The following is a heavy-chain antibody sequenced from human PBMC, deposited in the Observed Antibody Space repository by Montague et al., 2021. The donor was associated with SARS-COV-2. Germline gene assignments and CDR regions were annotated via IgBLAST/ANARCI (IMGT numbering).Heavy chain of an antibody. V-gene: IGHV4-34*01. J-gene: IGHJ6*02. CDR2: INHSGST. CDR1: GGSFSGYY. Sequence: SETLSLTCAVYGGSFSGYYWSLIRQPPGKGLEWIGEINHSGSTNYNPSLKSRVTISVDTSKNQFSLKLSSVTAADTAVYYCARVGRQQLVRLSGMDVWGQGTTVTVSS. D-gene: IGHD6-13*01. CDR3: ARVGRQQLVRLSGMDV.